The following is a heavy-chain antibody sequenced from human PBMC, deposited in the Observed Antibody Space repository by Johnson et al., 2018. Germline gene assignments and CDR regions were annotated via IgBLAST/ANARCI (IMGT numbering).Heavy chain of an antibody. CDR1: GFTFSTYA. J-gene: IGHJ1*01. Sequence: VQLVQSGGGLVQPGGSLRLSCAASGFTFSTYAMHWVRQAPGKGLEYVSTISRNGDGTDYGTAGKGRFTISRDNSKNTLYLQMGSLTAEDMAVYYCARDTSGYNYEYFQHWGQGTLVTVSS. D-gene: IGHD3-22*01. CDR2: ISRNGDGT. V-gene: IGHV3-64*01. CDR3: ARDTSGYNYEYFQH.